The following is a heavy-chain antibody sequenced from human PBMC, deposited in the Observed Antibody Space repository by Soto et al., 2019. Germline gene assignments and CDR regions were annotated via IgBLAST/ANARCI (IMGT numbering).Heavy chain of an antibody. V-gene: IGHV3-30*18. CDR3: AKRSLLYLDY. D-gene: IGHD2-21*02. CDR2: ISYDESNK. CDR1: GFTFSSYG. Sequence: PGGSLRLSCAASGFTFSSYGMHWVRQAPGKGLEWVAVISYDESNKYYADSVKGRFTISRDTSKNTLFLQMNSPRAEDTAVYFCAKRSLLYLDYWGQGTLVTVS. J-gene: IGHJ4*02.